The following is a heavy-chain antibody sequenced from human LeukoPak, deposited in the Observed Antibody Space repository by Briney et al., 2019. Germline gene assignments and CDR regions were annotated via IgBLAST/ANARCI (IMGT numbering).Heavy chain of an antibody. CDR3: ARGRDIVVVPAAIGERPYYYYGMDV. V-gene: IGHV1-69*13. D-gene: IGHD2-2*01. CDR1: GGTFSSYA. Sequence: SVKVSCKASGGTFSSYAISWVRQAPGQGLEWMGGIIPIFGTANYAQKFQGRVTITADESTSTAYMELSSLRSEDTAVYYCARGRDIVVVPAAIGERPYYYYGMDVWGQGTTVTVSS. J-gene: IGHJ6*02. CDR2: IIPIFGTA.